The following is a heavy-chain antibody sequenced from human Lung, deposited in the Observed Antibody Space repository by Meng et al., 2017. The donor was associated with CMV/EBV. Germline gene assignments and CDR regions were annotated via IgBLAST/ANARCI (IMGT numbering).Heavy chain of an antibody. CDR3: VKDFLGAWDF. CDR1: GFSFSDNY. J-gene: IGHJ4*02. V-gene: IGHV3-72*01. CDR2: IRDKAATYST. D-gene: IGHD2-15*01. Sequence: GESXKISCAASGFSFSDNYMDWFRQAPGKGLECVGRIRDKAATYSTEYAASVRGRFTISRDDSKNSLYLQMNSLKIEDTAVYYCVKDFLGAWDFWGQGTPVTVSS.